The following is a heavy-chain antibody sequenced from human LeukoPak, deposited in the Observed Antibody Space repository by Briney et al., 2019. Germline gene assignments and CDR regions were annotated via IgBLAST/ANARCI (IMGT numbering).Heavy chain of an antibody. CDR3: ARAPLWSKTIDY. CDR2: ISSSSSYI. D-gene: IGHD5-18*01. J-gene: IGHJ4*02. CDR1: GFTFSSYS. V-gene: IGHV3-21*01. Sequence: GGSLRLSCAASGFTFSSYSMNWVRQAPGKGLEWVSSISSSSSYIYYADSVKGRFTISRDNAKNSLYLQMNSLRAEDTAVYYCARAPLWSKTIDYWGQGTLVTVPS.